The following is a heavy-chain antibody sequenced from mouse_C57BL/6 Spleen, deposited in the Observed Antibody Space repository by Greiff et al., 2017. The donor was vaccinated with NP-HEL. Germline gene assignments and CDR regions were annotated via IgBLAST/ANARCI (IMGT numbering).Heavy chain of an antibody. Sequence: VQLKQSGPELVKPGASVKMSCKASGYTFTDYNMHWVKQSHGKSLEWIGYINPNNGGTSYNQKFKGKATLTVNKSSSTAYMALRSLTSEDSAVYYCARGEGYDGAGFAYWGQGTLVTVSA. CDR2: INPNNGGT. CDR1: GYTFTDYN. D-gene: IGHD2-2*01. CDR3: ARGEGYDGAGFAY. J-gene: IGHJ3*01. V-gene: IGHV1-22*01.